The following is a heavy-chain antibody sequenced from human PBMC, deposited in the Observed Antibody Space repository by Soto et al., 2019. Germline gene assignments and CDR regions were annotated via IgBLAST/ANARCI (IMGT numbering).Heavy chain of an antibody. D-gene: IGHD4-17*01. CDR2: IYYSGST. CDR3: ASGGLPPYGDYFDY. CDR1: GGSISSGDYY. V-gene: IGHV4-30-4*01. J-gene: IGHJ4*02. Sequence: QVQLQESGPGLVKPSQTLSLTCTVSGGSISSGDYYWSWIRQPPGKGLEWSGYIYYSGSTYYNPSIKSRVNISVDTSKNQFTLKLSSVNASDTAVCYCASGGLPPYGDYFDYWGQGTLVTVSS.